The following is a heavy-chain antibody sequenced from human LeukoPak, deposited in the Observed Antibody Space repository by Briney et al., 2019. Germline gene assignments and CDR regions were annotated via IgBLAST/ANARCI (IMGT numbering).Heavy chain of an antibody. CDR2: ISSSSSYI. V-gene: IGHV3-21*01. J-gene: IGHJ4*02. D-gene: IGHD3-10*01. CDR1: GFAFRSYS. CDR3: AGYGSGSYYRIY. Sequence: PGGSLRLSCAASGFAFRSYSMNWVRQAPGKGLEWVSSISSSSSYIYYADSVKGRFTISRDNAKNSLYLQMNSLRAEDTAVYYCAGYGSGSYYRIYWGQETLVTVSS.